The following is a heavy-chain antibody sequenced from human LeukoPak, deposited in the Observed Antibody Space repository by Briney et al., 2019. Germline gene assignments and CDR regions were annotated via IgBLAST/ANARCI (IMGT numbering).Heavy chain of an antibody. D-gene: IGHD3-3*02. CDR3: ARVEAGLDHFWCGYYYMDV. J-gene: IGHJ6*03. V-gene: IGHV1-2*02. CDR2: INPNSGGT. Sequence: ASVKVSCKASGYTFTGYYMHWVRQAPGQGLEWMGWINPNSGGTNYAQKFQDRVTMTRDTSISTAYMELSRLRSDDPAGYYCARVEAGLDHFWCGYYYMDVWGKGTTVTVSS. CDR1: GYTFTGYY.